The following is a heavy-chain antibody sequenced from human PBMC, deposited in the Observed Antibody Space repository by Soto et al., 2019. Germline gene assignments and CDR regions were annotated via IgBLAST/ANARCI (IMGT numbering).Heavy chain of an antibody. Sequence: QVQLVQSGAEVKKPGASVKVSCKASGYTFTSYYMNWVRQAPGQGLEWLGIINPSGGYTTYAQRFLGRVTMTSDTSTSTVHMGLGSLTSEYTAVYYCARGGGIVLVTAPYDHWGQGTLVTVSS. CDR2: INPSGGYT. CDR3: ARGGGIVLVTAPYDH. V-gene: IGHV1-46*03. J-gene: IGHJ4*02. CDR1: GYTFTSYY. D-gene: IGHD2-21*02.